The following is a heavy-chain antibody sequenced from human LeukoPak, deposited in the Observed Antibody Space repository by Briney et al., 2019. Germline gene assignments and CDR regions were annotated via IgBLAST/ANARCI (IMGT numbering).Heavy chain of an antibody. Sequence: GASVKVSCKVSGYTLTELSMHWVRQAPGKGLEWMGGFDPEDGETIYAQKFQGRVTMTEDTSTDTAYMGLSSLRSEDTAVYYCARVNHLYDSSGYYAWGQGTLVTVSS. J-gene: IGHJ5*02. CDR2: FDPEDGET. CDR1: GYTLTELS. CDR3: ARVNHLYDSSGYYA. V-gene: IGHV1-24*01. D-gene: IGHD3-22*01.